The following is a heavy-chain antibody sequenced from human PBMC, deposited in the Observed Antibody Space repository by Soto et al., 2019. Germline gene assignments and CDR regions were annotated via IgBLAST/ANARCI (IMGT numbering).Heavy chain of an antibody. Sequence: ASVKVSCKASGYTFTSYYMHWVRQAPGQGLEWMGIINPSGGSTSYAQKFQGRVTMTRDTSTSTVYMVYLQMNSLKIEDTAVYYCTTDSYSSITIVRFDYWGHGTLVTVSS. CDR2: INPSGGST. CDR3: TTDSYSSITIVRFDY. J-gene: IGHJ4*01. D-gene: IGHD2-2*01. V-gene: IGHV1-46*01. CDR1: GYTFTSYY.